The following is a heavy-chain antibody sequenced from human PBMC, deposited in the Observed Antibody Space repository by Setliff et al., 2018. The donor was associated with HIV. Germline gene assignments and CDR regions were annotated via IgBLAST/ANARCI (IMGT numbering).Heavy chain of an antibody. J-gene: IGHJ4*02. D-gene: IGHD6-13*01. CDR1: GGSIRSYY. Sequence: PSETLSLTCKVSGGSIRSYYWSWIRQPPGKGLEWIGYIYYRGSTNYNPSLKSRVTMSVDTSKNQLSLNLSSVTAADTAVYFSAASYATSWSSGKEIDYWGQGTLVTVSS. CDR3: AASYATSWSSGKEIDY. V-gene: IGHV4-59*01. CDR2: IYYRGST.